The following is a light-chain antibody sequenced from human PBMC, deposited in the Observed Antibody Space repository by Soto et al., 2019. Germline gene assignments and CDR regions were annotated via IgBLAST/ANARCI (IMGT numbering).Light chain of an antibody. V-gene: IGLV2-14*02. CDR2: EVN. CDR1: SSDVGSYNL. J-gene: IGLJ2*01. CDR3: NSYTSSSTLV. Sequence: QSVLTQPASVSGSPGQSITISCIGTSSDVGSYNLVSWYQQHPGKAPKLMIYEVNNRPSGVSNRFSGSKSGNTASLTISGLQAEDEADYYCNSYTSSSTLVFGGGTKVTVL.